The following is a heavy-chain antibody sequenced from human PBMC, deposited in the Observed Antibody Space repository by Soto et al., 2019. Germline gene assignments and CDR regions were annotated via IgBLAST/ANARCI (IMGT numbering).Heavy chain of an antibody. J-gene: IGHJ5*02. CDR3: ARHAYYYDSSGYSMYNWFDP. V-gene: IGHV4-30-4*01. D-gene: IGHD3-22*01. Sequence: PSETLSLTCTVSGGSICSGDYYWSWIRQPPGKGLEWIGYIYYSGSTYYNPSLKSRVTISVDTSKNQFSLKLSSVTAADTAVYYCARHAYYYDSSGYSMYNWFDPWGQGTLVTVSS. CDR2: IYYSGST. CDR1: GGSICSGDYY.